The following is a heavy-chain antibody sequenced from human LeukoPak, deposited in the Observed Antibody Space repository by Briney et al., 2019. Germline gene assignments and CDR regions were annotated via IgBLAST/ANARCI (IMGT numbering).Heavy chain of an antibody. CDR1: GGSISSYY. CDR3: ARDLERGFGEYYYDP. J-gene: IGHJ5*02. CDR2: IYTSGST. V-gene: IGHV4-4*07. D-gene: IGHD3-10*01. Sequence: SETLSLTCTVSGGSISSYYWGWIRQPAGKGLEWIGRIYTSGSTNYNPSLKSRVTMSVDTSKNQFSLKLSSVTAADTAVYYCARDLERGFGEYYYDPWGQGTLVTVSS.